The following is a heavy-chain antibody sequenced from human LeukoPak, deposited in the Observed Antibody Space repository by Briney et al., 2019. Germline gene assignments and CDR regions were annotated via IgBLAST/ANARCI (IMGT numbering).Heavy chain of an antibody. CDR1: GFNFRMHA. CDR3: VIDPPDSGWAFWS. Sequence: PGGSLRLSCSASGFNFRMHAMHWVRQAPGKGLEWVAMIWRGGNYKLYVDSVKGRSTIFRDDSRNMLYLQMDSLTAEDTAVYYCVIDPPDSGWAFWSWGQGALVTVSS. CDR2: IWRGGNYK. J-gene: IGHJ5*02. D-gene: IGHD6-19*01. V-gene: IGHV3-33*01.